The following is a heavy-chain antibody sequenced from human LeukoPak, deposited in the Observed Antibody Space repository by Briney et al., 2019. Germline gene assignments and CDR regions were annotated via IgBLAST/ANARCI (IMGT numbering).Heavy chain of an antibody. J-gene: IGHJ4*02. CDR3: ARVDAQGSGLHDY. CDR1: GGSISIYN. CDR2: IYYSGST. D-gene: IGHD5-12*01. V-gene: IGHV4-59*01. Sequence: PSETLSLTCTVSGGSISIYNWSWIREPPGKGLEWIVCIYYSGSTNYNPSFKSRVIISVDTSKNQFSLKLSSVTAADTAVYYCARVDAQGSGLHDYWGQGTLVTVSS.